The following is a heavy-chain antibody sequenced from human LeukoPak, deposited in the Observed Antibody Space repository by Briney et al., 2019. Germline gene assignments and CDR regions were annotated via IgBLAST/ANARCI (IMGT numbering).Heavy chain of an antibody. Sequence: GGSLRLSCAASGFTFSSYWMTRVRQAPGKRLEWVAVISYDGSNKYYADSVKGRFTISRDNSKNTLYLQMNSLRAEDTAVYYCAKDSGAGSAYYYDTRTAFDIWGQGTMVTVSS. CDR3: AKDSGAGSAYYYDTRTAFDI. D-gene: IGHD3-22*01. V-gene: IGHV3-30*18. CDR2: ISYDGSNK. CDR1: GFTFSSYW. J-gene: IGHJ3*02.